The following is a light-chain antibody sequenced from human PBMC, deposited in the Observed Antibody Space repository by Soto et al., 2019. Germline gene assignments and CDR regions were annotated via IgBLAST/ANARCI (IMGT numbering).Light chain of an antibody. CDR2: GAS. CDR1: QSVSSY. V-gene: IGKV3-20*01. Sequence: EIVLTQSPATLSLSPGEIATLSCRASQSVSSYLAWYQQKPGQAPRLLIYGASSRATGIPDRFSGSGSGTDFTLTISRLEPEDFAVYYCQQQGAFGQGTKVDIK. J-gene: IGKJ1*01. CDR3: QQQGA.